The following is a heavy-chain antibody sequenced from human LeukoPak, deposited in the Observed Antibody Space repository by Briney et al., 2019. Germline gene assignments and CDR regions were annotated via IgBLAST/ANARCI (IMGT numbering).Heavy chain of an antibody. CDR3: AKDRARVSVVPAAPMDY. D-gene: IGHD2-2*01. V-gene: IGHV3-30*02. J-gene: IGHJ4*02. CDR2: IRYDGSNK. CDR1: RFTFSSYG. Sequence: GGSLRLSCAASRFTFSSYGMHWVRQAPGKGLEWVAFIRYDGSNKYYADSVKGRFTISRDNSKNTLYLQMNSLRAEDTAVYYCAKDRARVSVVPAAPMDYWGQGTLVTVSS.